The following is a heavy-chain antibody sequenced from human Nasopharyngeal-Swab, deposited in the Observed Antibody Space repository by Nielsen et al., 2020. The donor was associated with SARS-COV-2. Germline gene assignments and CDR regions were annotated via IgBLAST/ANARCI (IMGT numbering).Heavy chain of an antibody. D-gene: IGHD3-10*01. CDR3: ATGPVRGVTNWFDP. J-gene: IGHJ5*02. V-gene: IGHV1-24*01. CDR1: GYTLTDLS. Sequence: ASVKVSCKVSGYTLTDLSMHWVRQAPGKGLEWMGGFDPEDGETIYAQKFQGRVTMTEDTSTDTAYMELSSLRSEDTAVYYCATGPVRGVTNWFDPWGQGTLVTVSS. CDR2: FDPEDGET.